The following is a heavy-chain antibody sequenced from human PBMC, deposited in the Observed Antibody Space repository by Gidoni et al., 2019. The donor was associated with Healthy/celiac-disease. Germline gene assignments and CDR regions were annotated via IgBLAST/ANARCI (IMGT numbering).Heavy chain of an antibody. V-gene: IGHV4-59*01. CDR1: CGSHSSYY. CDR2: IYYSGST. J-gene: IGHJ4*02. D-gene: IGHD6-13*01. CDR3: AGRYSSSWYRHFDY. Sequence: QVHLQESGPGLVKPSETLSLTCTVSCGSHSSYYWRWIRQPPGKGLEWIGYIYYSGSTNYTPSLKSRVTISVDTSKNQFSLKLSSVTAADTAGYYGAGRYSSSWYRHFDYWGQGTLVTVSS.